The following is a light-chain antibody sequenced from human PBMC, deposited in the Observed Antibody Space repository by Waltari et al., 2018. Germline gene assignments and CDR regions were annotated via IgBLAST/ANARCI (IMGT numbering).Light chain of an antibody. V-gene: IGLV3-19*01. J-gene: IGLJ1*01. Sequence: SSELTPDPAVSVALGQTVRITCQGDRLRSYSASWYQQKPGQAPVLGIYGKNNRPSGIPDRFSGSSSGNTASLTITGAQAEDEADYYCNSRDSSGNHYVFGTGTKVTVL. CDR2: GKN. CDR1: RLRSYS. CDR3: NSRDSSGNHYV.